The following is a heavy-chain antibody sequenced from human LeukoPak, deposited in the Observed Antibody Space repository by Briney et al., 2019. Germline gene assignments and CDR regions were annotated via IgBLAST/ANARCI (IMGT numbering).Heavy chain of an antibody. V-gene: IGHV3-30*01. J-gene: IGHJ4*02. CDR1: GFTFSSYA. D-gene: IGHD7-27*01. Sequence: GGSLRLSCAASGFTFSSYAMHWVRQAPGKGLEWVAVISYDGSNKYYADSVKGRFTISRDNSKNTLYLQMNSLRAEDTAVYYCAREGLTGDFFDYWGQGTPVTVSS. CDR2: ISYDGSNK. CDR3: AREGLTGDFFDY.